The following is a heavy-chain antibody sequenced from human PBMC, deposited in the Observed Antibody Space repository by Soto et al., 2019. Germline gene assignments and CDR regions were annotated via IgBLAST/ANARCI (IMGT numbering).Heavy chain of an antibody. V-gene: IGHV4-31*03. J-gene: IGHJ6*02. CDR2: IYYSGST. CDR3: ARVSLPGGSGIYYYSYYGMDV. CDR1: GGSISSGGYY. Sequence: QVQLQESGPGLVKPSQTLSLTCTVSGGSISSGGYYWSWLRQHPGKGLEWIGYIYYSGSTYYNPSLKSRVTISVDTSKNQFSLKLSSVTAADTAVYYCARVSLPGGSGIYYYSYYGMDVWGQGTTVTVSS. D-gene: IGHD3-10*01.